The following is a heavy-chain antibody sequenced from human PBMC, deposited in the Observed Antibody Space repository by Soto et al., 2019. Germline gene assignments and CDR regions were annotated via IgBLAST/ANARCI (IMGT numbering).Heavy chain of an antibody. D-gene: IGHD6-13*01. CDR2: ISYDGSNK. CDR1: GFTFSSYG. J-gene: IGHJ4*02. V-gene: IGHV3-30*18. CDR3: AKDGRGAVPPIAAAGPWDY. Sequence: GGSLRLSCAASGFTFSSYGMHWVRQAPGKGLEWVAVISYDGSNKYYADSVKGRFTISRDNSKNTLYLQMNSLRAEDTAVYYCAKDGRGAVPPIAAAGPWDYWGQGTLVTVSS.